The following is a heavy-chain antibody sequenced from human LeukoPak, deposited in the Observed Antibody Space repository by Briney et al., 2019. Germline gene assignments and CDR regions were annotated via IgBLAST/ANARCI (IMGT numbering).Heavy chain of an antibody. J-gene: IGHJ4*02. CDR1: GFTFSSYA. D-gene: IGHD3-3*01. CDR2: ISGSGGST. Sequence: PGGSLRLSCAASGFTFSSYAMSWVRQAPGKGLEWVSAISGSGGSTYYADSVKGRFTISRDNSKNTLYLQMNSLRAEDTAVYYCAKYFGDDFWSGYYSYFDYWGQGTLVTVSS. V-gene: IGHV3-23*01. CDR3: AKYFGDDFWSGYYSYFDY.